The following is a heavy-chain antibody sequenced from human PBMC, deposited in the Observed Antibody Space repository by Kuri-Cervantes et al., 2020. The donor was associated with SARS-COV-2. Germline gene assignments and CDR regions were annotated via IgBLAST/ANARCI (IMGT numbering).Heavy chain of an antibody. Sequence: GGSLRLSCAASGFTFSSYAMHWVRQAPGKGLEGVAVISYDGSNKYYADSVKGRFTISRDTSKNTLYLQMNSLRAEDTAVYYCATDYDYGDGIDYWGQGTLVTGSS. V-gene: IGHV3-30*04. CDR3: ATDYDYGDGIDY. CDR2: ISYDGSNK. J-gene: IGHJ4*02. CDR1: GFTFSSYA. D-gene: IGHD4-17*01.